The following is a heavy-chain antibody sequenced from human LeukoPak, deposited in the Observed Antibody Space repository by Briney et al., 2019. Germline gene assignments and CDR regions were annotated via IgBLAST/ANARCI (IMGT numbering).Heavy chain of an antibody. J-gene: IGHJ5*02. D-gene: IGHD6-6*01. CDR2: IYYSGST. CDR1: GGSISSSSYY. Sequence: SETLSLTCTVSGGSISSSSYYWGWIRQPPGKGLEWIGSIYYSGSTYYNPSLKSRVTISVDTSKNQFSLELSSVTAADTAVYYCAREGGSSSEGDWFDPWGQGTLVTVSS. V-gene: IGHV4-39*07. CDR3: AREGGSSSEGDWFDP.